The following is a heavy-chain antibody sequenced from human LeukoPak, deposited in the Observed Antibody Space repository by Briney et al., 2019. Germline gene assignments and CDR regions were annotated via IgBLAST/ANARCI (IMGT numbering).Heavy chain of an antibody. CDR1: GGSISSSNDY. CDR2: VDYSGRT. Sequence: PSETLSLTCTVSGGSISSSNDYWGWIRQPPGKGLEWIGSVDYSGRTYYNPSLKSRVTISVDTSKNQFSVKPSSATAADTAVYYCASSAHDSSGYYHYYGMDVWGQGTTVTVSS. V-gene: IGHV4-39*01. CDR3: ASSAHDSSGYYHYYGMDV. D-gene: IGHD3-22*01. J-gene: IGHJ6*02.